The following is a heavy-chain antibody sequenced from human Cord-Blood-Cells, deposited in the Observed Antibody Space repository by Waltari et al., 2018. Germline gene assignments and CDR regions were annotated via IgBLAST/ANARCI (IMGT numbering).Heavy chain of an antibody. V-gene: IGHV1-46*01. CDR1: GYTFTSYY. D-gene: IGHD6-13*01. J-gene: IGHJ3*02. CDR2: IHPSGGST. Sequence: QVQLVQSGAEVKKPGASVKVSCMASGYTFTSYYMHWVRQAPGQGLEWMGIIHPSGGSTSYAQKFQGGVTMTRDTSTSTVYMELSSLRSEDTAVYYCARDSSSWYGGGAFDIWGQGTMVTVSS. CDR3: ARDSSSWYGGGAFDI.